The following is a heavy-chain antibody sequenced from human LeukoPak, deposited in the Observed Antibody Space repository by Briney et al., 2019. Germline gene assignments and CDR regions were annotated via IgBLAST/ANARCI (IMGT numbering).Heavy chain of an antibody. D-gene: IGHD1-1*01. J-gene: IGHJ5*02. Sequence: GESLQISCQGFGYSFTSYWIGWVRQMPGKGLEWMGTIYPGDSDTRYSPSFQGQVTIPADKSISTAYLQWSSLKASDTAMYYCARRLTTGSLNWFDPWGQGTLVTVSS. CDR1: GYSFTSYW. CDR3: ARRLTTGSLNWFDP. V-gene: IGHV5-51*01. CDR2: IYPGDSDT.